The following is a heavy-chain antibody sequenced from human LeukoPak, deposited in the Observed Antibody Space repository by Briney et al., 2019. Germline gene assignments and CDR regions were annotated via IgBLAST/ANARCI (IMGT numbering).Heavy chain of an antibody. CDR3: AGRGSGSYFDF. Sequence: GGTLRLSCSASGFTFSTYGMNWVRQAPGKGLEWVSAISGSGGSTYYADSVKGRFTISRDNSKNTLYLQMNSLRAEDTAVYYCAGRGSGSYFDFWDQGTLVTVSS. V-gene: IGHV3-23*01. CDR1: GFTFSTYG. CDR2: ISGSGGST. D-gene: IGHD3-10*01. J-gene: IGHJ4*02.